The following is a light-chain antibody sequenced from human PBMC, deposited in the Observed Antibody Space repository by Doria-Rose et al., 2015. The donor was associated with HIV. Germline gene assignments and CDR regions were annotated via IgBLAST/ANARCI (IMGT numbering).Light chain of an antibody. CDR3: QQYYDTPS. J-gene: IGKJ3*01. CDR2: WAS. V-gene: IGKV4-1*01. Sequence: VLTQPPESLGMSLGERATLNCKPNQSLLYTSKNYLAWYQQKPGQPPKLLIYWASTRHSVVPARFSGSGSGTDFTLTISSLEAEDVAVYYCQQYYDTPSFGPGTTVDIK. CDR1: QSLLYTSKNY.